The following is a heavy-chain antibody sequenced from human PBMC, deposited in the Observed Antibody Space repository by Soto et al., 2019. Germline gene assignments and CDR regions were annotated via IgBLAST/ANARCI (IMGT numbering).Heavy chain of an antibody. CDR2: IHYSGST. D-gene: IGHD2-8*01. V-gene: IGHV4-39*01. Sequence: QVQLLESGPGLVKPSETLSLTCTVSGDSIGTTHSYWAWIRQSPGKGLEWIGNIHYSGSTYYMPSLRSRVTLSVDTYKNQFSLRLTSVTAEDTAVYYCARHEGNGNVWPLDYWGQGILVNVSS. CDR3: ARHEGNGNVWPLDY. CDR1: GDSIGTTHSY. J-gene: IGHJ4*02.